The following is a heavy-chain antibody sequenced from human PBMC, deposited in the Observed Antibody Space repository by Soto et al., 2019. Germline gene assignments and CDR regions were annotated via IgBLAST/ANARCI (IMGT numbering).Heavy chain of an antibody. D-gene: IGHD2-21*01. Sequence: ASVKVSCKASGYTFTSYYIHWVRQAPGQGLEWMGIINPSGGSTSYAQKFQGRVTMTRDTSTSTVYMELSSLRSEDTAVYYCARDLAYCGGDCYSGSDYWGQGTLVTVSS. CDR3: ARDLAYCGGDCYSGSDY. CDR2: INPSGGST. J-gene: IGHJ4*02. V-gene: IGHV1-46*03. CDR1: GYTFTSYY.